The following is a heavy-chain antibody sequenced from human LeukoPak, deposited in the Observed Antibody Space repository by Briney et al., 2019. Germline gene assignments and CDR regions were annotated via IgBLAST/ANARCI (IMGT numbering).Heavy chain of an antibody. CDR1: GFTFSSYA. V-gene: IGHV3-23*01. D-gene: IGHD3-9*01. Sequence: GGSLRLSCAASGFTFSSYAMSWVRQAPGKGLEWVSAISGSGGSTYYADSVKGRFTISRDNSKNTLYLQMNSLRAEDTAVYYCAKDTLLNYDILTGYDYWGQGTLVTVSS. J-gene: IGHJ4*02. CDR2: ISGSGGST. CDR3: AKDTLLNYDILTGYDY.